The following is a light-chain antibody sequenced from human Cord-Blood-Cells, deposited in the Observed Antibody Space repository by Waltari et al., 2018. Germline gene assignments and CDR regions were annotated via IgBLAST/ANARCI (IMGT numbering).Light chain of an antibody. CDR3: QQSYSTPRT. V-gene: IGKV1-39*01. CDR1: QSISSY. Sequence: DIQMTQSHSSLSASVGERVTITCRASQSISSYLNWYLQKPGKAPKLRIYAASSLQSGFPSRFSGSGSGTDFTLTISSLQPEDFATYYCQQSYSTPRTFGQGTKVESK. CDR2: AAS. J-gene: IGKJ1*01.